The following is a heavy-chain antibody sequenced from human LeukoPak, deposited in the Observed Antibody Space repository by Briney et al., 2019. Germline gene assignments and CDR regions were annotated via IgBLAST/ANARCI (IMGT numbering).Heavy chain of an antibody. V-gene: IGHV3-74*01. J-gene: IGHJ4*02. D-gene: IGHD6-19*01. CDR3: ARVSLSSGCLSN. CDR1: GFTFSNYW. CDR2: ISSDESIT. Sequence: GGSLRLSCAAYGFTFSNYWMHWVRQAPGKGLVWVSRISSDESITSYADSVKGRFTISRDNAKNTLFLQMNGLRAEDTAVYYCARVSLSSGCLSNWGQGTLVTVSS.